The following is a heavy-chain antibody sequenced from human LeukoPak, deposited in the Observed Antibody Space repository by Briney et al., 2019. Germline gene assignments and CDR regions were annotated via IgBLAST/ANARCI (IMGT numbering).Heavy chain of an antibody. CDR2: IDHSGST. V-gene: IGHV4-38-2*02. CDR1: GYSISSGYY. D-gene: IGHD2-15*01. Sequence: SETLSLTCNVSGYSISSGYYWGWIRQPPGKGLEWIASIDHSGSTYHNPSLKSRVTLSVDMPNNQFSLKLNSVTAADTAVYYCARDKGGVVVVAATRDDGSDIWGQGTMVSVSS. CDR3: ARDKGGVVVVAATRDDGSDI. J-gene: IGHJ3*02.